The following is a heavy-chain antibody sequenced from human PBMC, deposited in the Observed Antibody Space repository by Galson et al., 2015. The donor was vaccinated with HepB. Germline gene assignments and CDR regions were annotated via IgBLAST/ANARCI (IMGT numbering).Heavy chain of an antibody. V-gene: IGHV1-18*01. CDR3: ARDLGAGYFDWLLFLRPVYGMDV. CDR1: GYTFTSYG. Sequence: SVKVSCKASGYTFTSYGISWVRQAPGQGLEWMGWISAYNGNANYAQKLQGRVTMTTDTSTSTAYMELRSLRSDDTAVYYCARDLGAGYFDWLLFLRPVYGMDVWGQGTTVTVSS. D-gene: IGHD3-9*01. CDR2: ISAYNGNA. J-gene: IGHJ6*02.